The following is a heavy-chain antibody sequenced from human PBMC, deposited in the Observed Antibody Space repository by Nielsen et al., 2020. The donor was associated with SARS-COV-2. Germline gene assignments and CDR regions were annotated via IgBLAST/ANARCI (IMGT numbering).Heavy chain of an antibody. Sequence: GESLKISCAASGFTFSVYWMHWVRQAPGKGLVWVSRIKSDGSGTRYADSVEGRFTISRDNAKNTLYLQMNSLRAEDTALYYCATLPLPPSYGMDVWGQGTTVTVSS. V-gene: IGHV3-74*01. J-gene: IGHJ6*02. CDR1: GFTFSVYW. CDR2: IKSDGSGT. CDR3: ATLPLPPSYGMDV.